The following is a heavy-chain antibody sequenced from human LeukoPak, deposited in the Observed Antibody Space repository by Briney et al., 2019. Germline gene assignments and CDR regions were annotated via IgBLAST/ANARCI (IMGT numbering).Heavy chain of an antibody. V-gene: IGHV1-69*13. J-gene: IGHJ5*02. Sequence: SVKVSCEASGGTFSSYTISWVRQAPGQGLEWMGGIIPIFGTANYAQKFQGRVTITADESTSTAYMELSSLRSEDTAVYYCAGSNLGDWFDPWGQGTLVTVSS. CDR1: GGTFSSYT. CDR3: AGSNLGDWFDP. CDR2: IIPIFGTA. D-gene: IGHD3-16*01.